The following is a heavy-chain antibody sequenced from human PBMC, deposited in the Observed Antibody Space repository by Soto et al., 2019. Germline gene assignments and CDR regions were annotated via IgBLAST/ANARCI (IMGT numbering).Heavy chain of an antibody. Sequence: SLRLSCAASGFTFSSYAMSWVRQAPGKGLEWVSAISGSGGSTYYADSVKGRFTISRDNSKNTLYLQMNSLRAEDTAVYYCAKDPRDSGSYSNFDYWGQGTLVTVSS. CDR2: ISGSGGST. V-gene: IGHV3-23*01. J-gene: IGHJ4*02. CDR1: GFTFSSYA. D-gene: IGHD1-26*01. CDR3: AKDPRDSGSYSNFDY.